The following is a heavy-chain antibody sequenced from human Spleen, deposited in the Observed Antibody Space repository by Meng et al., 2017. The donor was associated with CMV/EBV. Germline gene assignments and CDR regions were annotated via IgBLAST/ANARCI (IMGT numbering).Heavy chain of an antibody. J-gene: IGHJ4*02. V-gene: IGHV3-21*04. D-gene: IGHD3-3*01. CDR3: AKGGEWTLDD. CDR1: GFTFSSYS. CDR2: ISSSSSYI. Sequence: GESLKISCAASGFTFSSYSMNWVRQAPGKGLEWVSSISSSSSYIYYADSVKGRFTISRDNAKNSLYLQMNSLRPEDTALYYCAKGGEWTLDDWGQGTLVTVSS.